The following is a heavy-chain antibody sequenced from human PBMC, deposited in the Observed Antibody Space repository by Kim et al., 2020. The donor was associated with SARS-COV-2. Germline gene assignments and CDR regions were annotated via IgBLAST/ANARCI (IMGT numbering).Heavy chain of an antibody. CDR3: VKGGIYDIAAAGNYYYYGIDV. J-gene: IGHJ6*02. CDR1: GFTFSSYA. CDR2: ISSNGGST. Sequence: GGSLRLSCSASGFTFSSYAMHWVRQSPGKGLEYVSAISSNGGSTYYADSVKGRFTISRDNSKNTLYLQMSSLRAEDTAVYYCVKGGIYDIAAAGNYYYYGIDVWCRGTTVTVSS. D-gene: IGHD6-13*01. V-gene: IGHV3-64D*06.